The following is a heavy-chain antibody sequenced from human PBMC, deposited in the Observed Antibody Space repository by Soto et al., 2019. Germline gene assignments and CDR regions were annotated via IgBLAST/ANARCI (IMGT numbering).Heavy chain of an antibody. V-gene: IGHV3-33*01. CDR2: ISNDENIK. J-gene: IGHJ4*02. CDR3: ARGLRSVLDY. Sequence: GGSLRLSXVASGFTFRNFGMHWVRQAPGKGLEWVAVISNDENIKQYADSVRGRFAIARDNSKNTLYLQVTSLRAEDTAIYYCARGLRSVLDYWGQGTLVT. D-gene: IGHD6-6*01. CDR1: GFTFRNFG.